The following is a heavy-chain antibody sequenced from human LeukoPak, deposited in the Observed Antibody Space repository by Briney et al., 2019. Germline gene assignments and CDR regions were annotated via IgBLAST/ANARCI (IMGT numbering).Heavy chain of an antibody. D-gene: IGHD1-1*01. Sequence: GASVKVSCKASGHTLAVHYIHWVRQGPGQGLEWLGWITLHSGDTHYAQKYQGRLTMTSDTSISTGYIELSTLQFDDTAVYYCAREGQLGLDNWGQGTLVTVSS. CDR2: ITLHSGDT. V-gene: IGHV1-2*02. J-gene: IGHJ1*01. CDR3: AREGQLGLDN. CDR1: GHTLAVHY.